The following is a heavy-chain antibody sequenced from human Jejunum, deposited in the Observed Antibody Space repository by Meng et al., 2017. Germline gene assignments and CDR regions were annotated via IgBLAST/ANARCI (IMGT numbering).Heavy chain of an antibody. CDR2: IWFDGSNK. D-gene: IGHD1-14*01. CDR3: ATTGEDGAGLDY. J-gene: IGHJ4*02. V-gene: IGHV3-33*01. CDR1: GFTFSSYG. Sequence: QGQRGESGGGVVQRGRSLRLACAASGFTFSSYGMHWVRQAPGKGLEWVSLIWFDGSNKYYSESVKGRFTISRDNSKNTLYLQMNSLRAEDTAVYYCATTGEDGAGLDYWGQGTLVTVSS.